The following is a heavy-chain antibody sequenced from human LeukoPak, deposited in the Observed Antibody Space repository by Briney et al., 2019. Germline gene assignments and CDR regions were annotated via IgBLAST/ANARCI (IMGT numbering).Heavy chain of an antibody. V-gene: IGHV1-2*06. J-gene: IGHJ4*02. CDR1: GYTFTGYY. Sequence: ASVKVSCKAPGYTFTGYYMHWVRQAPGQGLEWMGRINPNSGGTNYAQKFQGRVTMTRDTSISTAYMELSRLRSDDTAVYYCARSSGYSYGTPYFDYWGQGTLVTVSS. CDR3: ARSSGYSYGTPYFDY. CDR2: INPNSGGT. D-gene: IGHD5-18*01.